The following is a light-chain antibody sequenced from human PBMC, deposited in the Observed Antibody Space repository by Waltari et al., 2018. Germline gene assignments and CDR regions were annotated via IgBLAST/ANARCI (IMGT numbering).Light chain of an antibody. V-gene: IGLV1-44*01. CDR2: FYT. CDR3: ASWDDTVNGPV. J-gene: IGLJ3*02. CDR1: TDT. Sequence: SVLTQPPSVSGTPGQRVTISCSGNTDTIHWYQHLPGAAPSLLLYFYTYRPSGVPDRFSGSKSSTSASLAITGLQSEDEGDYYCASWDDTVNGPVFGGGTKLTVL.